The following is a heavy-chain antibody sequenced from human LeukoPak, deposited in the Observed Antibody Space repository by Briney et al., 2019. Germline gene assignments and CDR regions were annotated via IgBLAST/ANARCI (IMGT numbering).Heavy chain of an antibody. J-gene: IGHJ5*02. CDR2: INTNTGNP. CDR1: GYTFTSYA. Sequence: ASVKVSCKASGYTFTSYAMNWVRQAPGQGLEWMGWINTNTGNPTYAQGFTGRFVFSLDTSVSTAYLQISSLKAEDTAVYYCAREDCGGDCYSLVSYNWFDPWGQGTLVTVSS. D-gene: IGHD2-21*02. V-gene: IGHV7-4-1*02. CDR3: AREDCGGDCYSLVSYNWFDP.